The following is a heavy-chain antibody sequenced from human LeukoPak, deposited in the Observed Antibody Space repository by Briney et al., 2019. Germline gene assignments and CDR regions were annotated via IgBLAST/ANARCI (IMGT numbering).Heavy chain of an antibody. V-gene: IGHV3-23*01. J-gene: IGHJ3*02. CDR3: VKSTRTGTWGDAFEI. CDR2: ISGSGGNT. CDR1: GFTFSSYA. Sequence: GGSLRLSCAASGFTFSSYAMRWVRQAPGKGLEWVSAISGSGGNTYYADSVKGRFTISRDNSKNTLYLQMNSLRAEDTAVYYCVKSTRTGTWGDAFEIWGQGTMVTVSS. D-gene: IGHD3-16*01.